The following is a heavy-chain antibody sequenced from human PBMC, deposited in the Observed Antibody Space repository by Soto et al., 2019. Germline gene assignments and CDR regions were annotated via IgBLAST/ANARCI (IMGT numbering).Heavy chain of an antibody. Sequence: PGGSLRLSCAASGFTFSSYAMSWVRQAPGKGLEWVSAISGSGGSTYYADSVKGRFTISRDNSKNTLYLQMNSLRAEDTAVYYCAKAMYYAFWSGSKYGIDVWGQGTTVTVSS. V-gene: IGHV3-23*01. D-gene: IGHD3-3*01. CDR2: ISGSGGST. J-gene: IGHJ6*02. CDR3: AKAMYYAFWSGSKYGIDV. CDR1: GFTFSSYA.